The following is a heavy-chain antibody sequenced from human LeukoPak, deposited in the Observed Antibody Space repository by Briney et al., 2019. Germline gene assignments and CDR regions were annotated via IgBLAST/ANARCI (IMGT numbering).Heavy chain of an antibody. Sequence: RPGGSLRLSCAASGFTFSSYSMNWVRQAPGKGLEWVSSISGSGDDTYYADSVKGQFTSSRDNAKKMLFLQMTSLRAEDTAVYYCTRDFYSSSWDWGQGTLVTVSS. V-gene: IGHV3-21*01. CDR3: TRDFYSSSWD. CDR2: ISGSGDDT. J-gene: IGHJ1*01. D-gene: IGHD6-13*01. CDR1: GFTFSSYS.